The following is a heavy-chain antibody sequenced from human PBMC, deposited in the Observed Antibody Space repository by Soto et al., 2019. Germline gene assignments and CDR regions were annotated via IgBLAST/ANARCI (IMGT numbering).Heavy chain of an antibody. CDR3: ARGLYCGGGCYSHFDY. J-gene: IGHJ4*02. D-gene: IGHD2-21*02. CDR2: ILPIFGTT. CDR1: GGTFSNYP. Sequence: VQLVQSGAEVKKPGSSVKVSCKASGGTFSNYPFIWVRQAPGQGLDWMGGILPIFGTTDYGQRFQGRVTITSDESTHTAYMELSSLGSDDTAVYYCARGLYCGGGCYSHFDYWGQGTLVTVSS. V-gene: IGHV1-69*01.